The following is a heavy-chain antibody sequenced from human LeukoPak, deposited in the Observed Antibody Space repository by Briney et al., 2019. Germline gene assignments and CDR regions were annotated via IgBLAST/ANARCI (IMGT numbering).Heavy chain of an antibody. V-gene: IGHV3-30*18. J-gene: IGHJ4*02. D-gene: IGHD2-15*01. CDR1: GFTFSSYG. CDR2: ISYDGSNK. Sequence: GGSLRLSCAASGFTFSSYGMHWVRQAPGKGLEWVAVISYDGSNKYYADSVKGRFTISRDNSKNTLYLQMNSLRAEDTAVYYCAKAPNYCSGGSCYSGFDYWGQGTLSPSPQ. CDR3: AKAPNYCSGGSCYSGFDY.